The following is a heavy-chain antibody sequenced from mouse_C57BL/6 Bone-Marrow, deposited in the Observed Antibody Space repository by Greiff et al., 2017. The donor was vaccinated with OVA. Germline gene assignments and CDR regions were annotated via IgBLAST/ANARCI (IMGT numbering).Heavy chain of an antibody. CDR1: GYTFTSYG. CDR2: IYPRSGNT. J-gene: IGHJ4*01. CDR3: ARSEDGYFLYAMDY. V-gene: IGHV1-81*01. Sequence: VKLVESGAELARPGASVKLSCKASGYTFTSYGISWVKQRTGQGLEWIGEIYPRSGNTYYNEKFKGKATLTADKSSSTAYMELRSLTSEDSAVYFCARSEDGYFLYAMDYWGQGTSVTVSS. D-gene: IGHD2-3*01.